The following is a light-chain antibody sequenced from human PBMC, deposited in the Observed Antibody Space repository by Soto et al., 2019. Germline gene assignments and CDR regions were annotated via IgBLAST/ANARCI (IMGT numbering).Light chain of an antibody. J-gene: IGKJ2*01. V-gene: IGKV1-39*01. Sequence: DIQMTQSPSSLSASVGDRVTITCRASQTILDYLNWYQQRPGKAPSLLIYAASSLQSGVPSRFSGSGSGTEFTLTISSLQPDDFATYYCQQSYSAPRTFGQGTKLKIK. CDR2: AAS. CDR1: QTILDY. CDR3: QQSYSAPRT.